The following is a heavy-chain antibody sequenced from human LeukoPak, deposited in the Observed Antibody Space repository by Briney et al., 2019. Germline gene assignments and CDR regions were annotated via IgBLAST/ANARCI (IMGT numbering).Heavy chain of an antibody. V-gene: IGHV4-39*07. Sequence: SETLSLTCTVSGGSMSSYYWGWIRQPPGKGLEWIGSIYYSGSTYYNPSLKSRVTISVDTSKNQFSLKLSSVTAADTAVYYCASTEYSSSWSQTYYFDYWGQGTLVTVSS. CDR3: ASTEYSSSWSQTYYFDY. D-gene: IGHD6-13*01. CDR2: IYYSGST. CDR1: GGSMSSYY. J-gene: IGHJ4*02.